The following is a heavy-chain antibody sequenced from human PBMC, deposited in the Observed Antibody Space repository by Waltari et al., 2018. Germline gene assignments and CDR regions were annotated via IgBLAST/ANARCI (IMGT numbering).Heavy chain of an antibody. Sequence: EVQLVESGGGLVQPGGSLRLSCAASGFTFSSYSMNWVRQAPGKGLEWVSYISSSSSTIYYADSVKGRFTISRDNAKNSLYLQMNSLRAEDTAVYYCAREPDYDFWSGYYDAFDIWGQGTMVTVSS. D-gene: IGHD3-3*01. CDR3: AREPDYDFWSGYYDAFDI. CDR2: ISSSSSTI. CDR1: GFTFSSYS. V-gene: IGHV3-48*04. J-gene: IGHJ3*02.